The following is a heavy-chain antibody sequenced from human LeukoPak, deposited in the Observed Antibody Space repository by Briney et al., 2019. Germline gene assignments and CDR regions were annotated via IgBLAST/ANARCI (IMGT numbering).Heavy chain of an antibody. CDR3: AKGSGSYGKYPFDY. J-gene: IGHJ4*02. Sequence: PGRSLRLSCAASGFTFTSYAMNWVRQAPGKGLEWVSGIVASGATTYYADSVKGRFTISRDNSKNTLYLQMNSLRADDTAVYYCAKGSGSYGKYPFDYWGQGTLVTVSS. D-gene: IGHD1-26*01. CDR1: GFTFTSYA. CDR2: IVASGATT. V-gene: IGHV3-23*01.